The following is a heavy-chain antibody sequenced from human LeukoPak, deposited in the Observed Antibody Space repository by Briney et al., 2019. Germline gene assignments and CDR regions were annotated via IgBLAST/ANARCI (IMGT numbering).Heavy chain of an antibody. CDR1: RFSFNSYG. Sequence: PGGSLRLSCAVSRFSFNSYGMHWVRQAPGKGLEWVAFIQYGGGIKLYGDSVKGRFTIPRDNSKNTLYLQMNSLRAEDTAVYYCVCAFGYYYDSSGYLPDYWGQGTLVTVSS. D-gene: IGHD3-22*01. CDR2: IQYGGGIK. J-gene: IGHJ4*02. V-gene: IGHV3-30*02. CDR3: VCAFGYYYDSSGYLPDY.